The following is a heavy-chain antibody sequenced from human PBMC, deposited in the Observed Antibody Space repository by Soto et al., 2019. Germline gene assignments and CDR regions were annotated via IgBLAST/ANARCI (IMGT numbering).Heavy chain of an antibody. V-gene: IGHV1-69*02. Sequence: QVQLVQSGAEVKKPGSSVKVSCKASGGTFSSYTISWVRQAPGQGLEWMGRIIPILGIANYAQKFQGRVTINADKSTSTAYMELSSLRSDDTAVYYCATGSREGGYWGQGTLVTVSS. CDR2: IIPILGIA. CDR1: GGTFSSYT. D-gene: IGHD1-26*01. J-gene: IGHJ4*02. CDR3: ATGSREGGY.